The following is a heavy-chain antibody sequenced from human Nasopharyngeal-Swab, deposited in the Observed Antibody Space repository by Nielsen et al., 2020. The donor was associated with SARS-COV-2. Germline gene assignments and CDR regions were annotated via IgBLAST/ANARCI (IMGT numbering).Heavy chain of an antibody. D-gene: IGHD1-26*01. Sequence: ASVKVSCKASGYTFTSYGISWVRQAPGQGLEWMGWISAYNGNTNYAQKLQGRVTMTTDTSTSTAYMELRSLRSDDTAVYYCARDREVGATTISRDYWGRGTLVTVSS. J-gene: IGHJ4*02. CDR1: GYTFTSYG. CDR2: ISAYNGNT. CDR3: ARDREVGATTISRDY. V-gene: IGHV1-18*04.